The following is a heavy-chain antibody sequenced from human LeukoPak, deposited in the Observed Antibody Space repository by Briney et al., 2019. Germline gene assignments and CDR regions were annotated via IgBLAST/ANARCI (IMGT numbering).Heavy chain of an antibody. CDR3: ARGSPVEMATISGWFDP. J-gene: IGHJ5*02. D-gene: IGHD5-24*01. Sequence: SETLSLTCSVSGDSISRSNYYWGWIRQPPGKGLEWIGSIYYRRRDDYNPSLKSRVTISVDTSKNQFSLKLSSVTAADTAVYYCARGSPVEMATISGWFDPWGQGTLVTVSS. V-gene: IGHV4-39*07. CDR2: IYYRRRD. CDR1: GDSISRSNYY.